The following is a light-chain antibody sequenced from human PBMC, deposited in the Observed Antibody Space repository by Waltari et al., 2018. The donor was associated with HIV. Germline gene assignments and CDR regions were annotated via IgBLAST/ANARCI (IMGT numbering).Light chain of an antibody. CDR1: SSDVGSSSY. J-gene: IGLJ3*02. Sequence: QSALTQPASVSGSPGQSITISCTGSSSDVGSSSYVSWYQQHPGKAPQLIIYAVNYRPSGVSNRFSGSKSGNTASLTISGLQAEDEADYYCNSYTSISTWVFGGGTKLTVL. CDR3: NSYTSISTWV. V-gene: IGLV2-14*01. CDR2: AVN.